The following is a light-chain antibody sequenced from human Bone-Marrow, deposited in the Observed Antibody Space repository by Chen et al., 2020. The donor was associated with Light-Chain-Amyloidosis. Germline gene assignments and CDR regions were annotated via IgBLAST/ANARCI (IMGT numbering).Light chain of an antibody. CDR2: QAS. J-gene: IGKJ2*04. CDR3: QEFKSHDMCN. Sequence: IQMTQSPSSLSASVGDRLTITCRASQNIDTYLAWYQHKPGKAPKLLIYQASSLESGVPLRFSGSGSGTEFTLTISSLQPDDFATYFCQEFKSHDMCNFGQGTKLEIK. CDR1: QNIDTY. V-gene: IGKV1-5*03.